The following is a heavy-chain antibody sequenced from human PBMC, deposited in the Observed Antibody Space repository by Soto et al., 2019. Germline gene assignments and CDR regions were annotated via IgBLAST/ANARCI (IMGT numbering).Heavy chain of an antibody. J-gene: IGHJ5*02. Sequence: EVQLVESGGGLVQPGRSLRLSCAASGFTFDDYAMHWVRQAPGKVLEWVSGISWNSGIIDYADSVKGRFTISRDNAKKSLYLQMNSLRTEDTALYYCARDPHTSSWRWFDPWGQGTLVTVSS. V-gene: IGHV3-9*01. CDR3: ARDPHTSSWRWFDP. CDR2: ISWNSGII. D-gene: IGHD6-13*01. CDR1: GFTFDDYA.